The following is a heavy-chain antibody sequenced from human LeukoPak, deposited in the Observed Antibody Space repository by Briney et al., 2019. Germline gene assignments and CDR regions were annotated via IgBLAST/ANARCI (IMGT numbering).Heavy chain of an antibody. Sequence: GGSLRLSCAASGFTFSSYAMSWVRQAPGKGLEWVSGISGSGGNTYYADSVKGRFTISRDNSKNTLYLQMNSLRAEGTAVYYCAKASAISSGAFDYWGQGTLVTVSS. V-gene: IGHV3-23*01. J-gene: IGHJ4*02. CDR3: AKASAISSGAFDY. D-gene: IGHD3-10*01. CDR2: ISGSGGNT. CDR1: GFTFSSYA.